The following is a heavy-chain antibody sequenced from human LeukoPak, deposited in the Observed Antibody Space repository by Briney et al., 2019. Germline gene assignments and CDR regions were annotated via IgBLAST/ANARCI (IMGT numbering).Heavy chain of an antibody. Sequence: ASVKVSCQASGYTFTSYGISWVRQAPGQGLEWMGWISAYNGNTNYAQKLQGRVTMTTDTSTSTAYMELRSLRSDDTAVYYCARGGDYYDSSGYGTLDYWGQGTLVTVSS. CDR2: ISAYNGNT. J-gene: IGHJ4*02. V-gene: IGHV1-18*01. CDR3: ARGGDYYDSSGYGTLDY. CDR1: GYTFTSYG. D-gene: IGHD3-22*01.